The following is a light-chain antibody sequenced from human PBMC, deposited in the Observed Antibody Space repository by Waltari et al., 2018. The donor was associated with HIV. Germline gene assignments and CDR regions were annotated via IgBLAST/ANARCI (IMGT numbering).Light chain of an antibody. CDR2: EVT. Sequence: QSALTQPASVSGSPGQSITISCTGTSSNVGSDALVSWYQQHPGEAPKLIIYEVTKRPSGGSNRCSGSKSGNTAALTISGLQAEDEADYYCCSCPRSGIRYVFGTGTKVTVL. V-gene: IGLV2-23*02. CDR3: CSCPRSGIRYV. CDR1: SSNVGSDAL. J-gene: IGLJ1*01.